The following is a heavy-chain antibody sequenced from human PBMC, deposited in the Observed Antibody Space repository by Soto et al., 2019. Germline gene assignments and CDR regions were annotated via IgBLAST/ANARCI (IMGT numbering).Heavy chain of an antibody. D-gene: IGHD3-22*01. V-gene: IGHV4-31*03. J-gene: IGHJ5*02. Sequence: QVQLQESGPGLVKPSQTLSLTCTVSGGSISSGGYYWSWIRQHPVKGLEWIGYIYYSGSTYYNPSLKSRVTISVDTSKNQFSLKLSAVTAADTAVYYWARGGGDSSGTILDWFYPWGQGTLVTVSS. CDR3: ARGGGDSSGTILDWFYP. CDR2: IYYSGST. CDR1: GGSISSGGYY.